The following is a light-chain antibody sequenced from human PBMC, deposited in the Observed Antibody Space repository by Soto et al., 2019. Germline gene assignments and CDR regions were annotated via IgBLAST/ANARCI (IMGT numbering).Light chain of an antibody. Sequence: QSVLTQSPSASASLGASVKLTCTLSSGHSNYVIAWHQQQPEKGPQYLMKLNSDGSHTKGDGIPDRFSGSSSGAERYLTISSLQSEDEADYYCQTWDTDIRVFGRGTKLTVL. V-gene: IGLV4-69*01. J-gene: IGLJ2*01. CDR3: QTWDTDIRV. CDR2: LNSDGSH. CDR1: SGHSNYV.